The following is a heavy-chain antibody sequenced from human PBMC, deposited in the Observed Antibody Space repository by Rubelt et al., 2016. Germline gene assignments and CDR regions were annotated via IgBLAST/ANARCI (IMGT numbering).Heavy chain of an antibody. V-gene: IGHV3-23*01. CDR1: GFTFSNYA. CDR2: ISSNGGRT. CDR3: AKEGSGWYNLDS. D-gene: IGHD6-19*01. J-gene: IGHJ4*02. Sequence: GQPGGSLRLSCAASGFTFSNYAMSWVRQAPGKGLEWVSSISSNGGRTYYADSVKGRFTISRDNSKDTLYLQLNSLRPEDSAVYFCAKEGSGWYNLDSWGQGTQVTVSS.